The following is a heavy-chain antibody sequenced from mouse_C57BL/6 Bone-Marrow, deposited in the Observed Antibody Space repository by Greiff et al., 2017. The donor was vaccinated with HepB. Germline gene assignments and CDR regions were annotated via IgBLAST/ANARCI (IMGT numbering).Heavy chain of an antibody. CDR2: ISSGGDYI. CDR3: TRAPRRAWFAY. CDR1: GFTFSSYA. J-gene: IGHJ3*01. Sequence: EVQGVESGEGLVKPGGSLKLSCAASGFTFSSYAMSWVRQTPEKRLEWVAYISSGGDYIYYADTVKGRFTISRDNARNTLYLQMSSLKSEDKAMYYCTRAPRRAWFAYWGQGTLVTVSA. V-gene: IGHV5-9-1*02.